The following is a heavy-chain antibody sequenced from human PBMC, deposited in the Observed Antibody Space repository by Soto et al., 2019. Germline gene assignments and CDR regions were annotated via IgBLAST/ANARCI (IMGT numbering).Heavy chain of an antibody. Sequence: PGGSLRLSCAASGFTFSSYAMSWVRQAPGKGLEWASAISGSGGSTYYADSVKGRFTISRDNSKNTLYLQMNSLRAEDTAVYYCAKAPHPGPEPVLFDYWGQGTLVTVSS. D-gene: IGHD1-26*01. V-gene: IGHV3-23*01. CDR3: AKAPHPGPEPVLFDY. CDR2: ISGSGGST. J-gene: IGHJ4*02. CDR1: GFTFSSYA.